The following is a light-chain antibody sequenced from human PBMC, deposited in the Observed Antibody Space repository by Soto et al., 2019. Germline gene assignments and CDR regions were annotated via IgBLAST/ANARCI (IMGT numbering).Light chain of an antibody. CDR1: QSVSSN. J-gene: IGKJ5*01. V-gene: IGKV3D-15*01. Sequence: EIVMTQSPTILSVSPGERATLSCRASQSVSSNLAWYQQKPGQAPRLLIYGASNRATGIPARFSGSGSGTDFTLTISSLEPEDFAVYYCQQHFNGPITFGQGTRLEIK. CDR3: QQHFNGPIT. CDR2: GAS.